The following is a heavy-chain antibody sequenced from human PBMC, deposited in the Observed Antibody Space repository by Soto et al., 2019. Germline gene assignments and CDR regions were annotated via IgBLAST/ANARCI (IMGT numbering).Heavy chain of an antibody. J-gene: IGHJ4*02. Sequence: SETLSLTCSVSGVSISGNNYYWGWIRQPPGKGLEWIGSIYYSGSTYYNPSLKSRVTISVDTSKNQFSLKLSSVTAADTAVYYCARRAGIYYYGSGSYYSYYFDYWGQGTLVTVSS. V-gene: IGHV4-39*01. CDR2: IYYSGST. D-gene: IGHD3-10*01. CDR1: GVSISGNNYY. CDR3: ARRAGIYYYGSGSYYSYYFDY.